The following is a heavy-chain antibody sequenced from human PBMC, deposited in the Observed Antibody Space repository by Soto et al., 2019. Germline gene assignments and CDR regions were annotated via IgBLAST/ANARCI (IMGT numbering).Heavy chain of an antibody. V-gene: IGHV1-3*01. J-gene: IGHJ6*02. CDR2: INAGNGNT. D-gene: IGHD6-13*01. CDR3: ARVRGYSSLPDDYYYYGMDV. Sequence: ASVKVSCKASGYTFTSYAMHWVRQAPGQRLERMGWINAGNGNTKYSQKFQGRVTITRDTSASTAYMELSSLRSEDTAVYYCARVRGYSSLPDDYYYYGMDVWGQGTTVTVSS. CDR1: GYTFTSYA.